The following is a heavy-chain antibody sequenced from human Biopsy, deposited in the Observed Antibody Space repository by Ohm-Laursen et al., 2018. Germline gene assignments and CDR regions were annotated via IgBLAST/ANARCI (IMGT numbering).Heavy chain of an antibody. Sequence: SLRLPCAASGFTFTSYAMHWVRQAPGKGLEWVAVISYDGSGEYYADSLQGRFIISRDNPKNTVDLQMNSLRAEDTAVYFCARDGKRWNYSTYFSWHFDLWGRGTLVTVSS. V-gene: IGHV3-30*03. J-gene: IGHJ2*01. D-gene: IGHD1-7*01. CDR3: ARDGKRWNYSTYFSWHFDL. CDR1: GFTFTSYA. CDR2: ISYDGSGE.